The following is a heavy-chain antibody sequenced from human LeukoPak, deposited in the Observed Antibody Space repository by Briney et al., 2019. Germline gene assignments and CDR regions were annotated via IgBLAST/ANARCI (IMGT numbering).Heavy chain of an antibody. J-gene: IGHJ4*02. V-gene: IGHV4-59*01. CDR3: ASHYCSSTSCHDY. D-gene: IGHD2-2*01. CDR1: GGSISSYY. Sequence: PSETLSLTCTVSGGSISSYYWSWIRQPPGKGLEWIGYIYYSGSTNYNPSLKSRVTISVDTSKNQFSLKLSPVTAADTAVYYCASHYCSSTSCHDYWGQGTLVTVSS. CDR2: IYYSGST.